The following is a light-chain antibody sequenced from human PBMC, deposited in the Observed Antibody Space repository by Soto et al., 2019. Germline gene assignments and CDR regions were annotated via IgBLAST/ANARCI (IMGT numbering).Light chain of an antibody. CDR1: QSVSSSY. CDR2: GAS. CDR3: QHMRT. Sequence: EIVLTQSPGTLSLSPGERATLSCRASQSVSSSYLAWYQQKPGQAPRLLIYGASSRATGIPDRFSGSGSGTEFTLTISRLEPEDFAVYYCQHMRTFGQGTKVDIK. V-gene: IGKV3-20*01. J-gene: IGKJ1*01.